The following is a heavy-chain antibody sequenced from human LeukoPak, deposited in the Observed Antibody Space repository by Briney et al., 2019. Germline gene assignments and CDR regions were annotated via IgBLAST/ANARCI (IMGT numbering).Heavy chain of an antibody. Sequence: PSETLSLTCTVSGGSISSYYWSWIRQPPGKGLEWIGYIYYSGSTNYNPSLKSRVTISVDTSKNQFSLKLTSVTAADTAVYYCARQRRVFGVAHGFDPWGQGTLVTVSS. CDR1: GGSISSYY. CDR2: IYYSGST. CDR3: ARQRRVFGVAHGFDP. J-gene: IGHJ5*02. V-gene: IGHV4-59*08. D-gene: IGHD3-3*01.